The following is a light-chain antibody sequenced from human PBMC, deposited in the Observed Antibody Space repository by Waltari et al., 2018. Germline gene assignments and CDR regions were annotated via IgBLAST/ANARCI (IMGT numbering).Light chain of an antibody. Sequence: QSVLTQPPSVSGAPGQRVTISCTGSSSNIGAGYDVHWYQQLPGTAPKILIYRSNDRPSGVPDRFAGSKSGTSASLAVAGLQAEEEADYYCQSYDSTLSGVVFGGGTKLTV. V-gene: IGLV1-40*01. CDR2: RSN. J-gene: IGLJ2*01. CDR3: QSYDSTLSGVV. CDR1: SSNIGAGYD.